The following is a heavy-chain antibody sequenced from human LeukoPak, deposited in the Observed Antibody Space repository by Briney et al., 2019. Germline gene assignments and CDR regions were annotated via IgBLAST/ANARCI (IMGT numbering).Heavy chain of an antibody. CDR3: ASFPYYYDSSGYYYPF. Sequence: SETLSLTSTVSGGSISSYYWSWIRQPPGKGLEWIGYIYYSGSTNYNPSLKSRVTISVDTSKNQFSLKLSSVTAADTAVYYCASFPYYYDSSGYYYPFWGQGTLVTVSS. CDR1: GGSISSYY. D-gene: IGHD3-22*01. CDR2: IYYSGST. J-gene: IGHJ4*02. V-gene: IGHV4-59*01.